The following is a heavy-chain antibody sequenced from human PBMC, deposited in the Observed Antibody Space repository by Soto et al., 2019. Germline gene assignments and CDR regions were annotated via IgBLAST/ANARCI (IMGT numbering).Heavy chain of an antibody. J-gene: IGHJ5*02. CDR2: LFYSGST. CDR1: GGSISSSSYY. Sequence: SESLALTCTVSGGSISSSSYYWGWIRQPPGKGLEWIGSLFYSGSTYYNPSLKGRLTISVDTSKNQFSLKLSSVTAADTAVYYCARLAAAGGGTFNCFDPWGQGTLVTVSS. CDR3: ARLAAAGGGTFNCFDP. D-gene: IGHD6-13*01. V-gene: IGHV4-39*01.